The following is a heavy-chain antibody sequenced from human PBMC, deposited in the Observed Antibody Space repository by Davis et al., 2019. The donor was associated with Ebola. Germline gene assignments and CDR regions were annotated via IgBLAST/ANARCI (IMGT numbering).Heavy chain of an antibody. D-gene: IGHD2/OR15-2a*01. CDR3: ARHQNVCYYFDY. CDR1: GDSVPSNSAA. CDR2: TYYRSKWYS. J-gene: IGHJ4*02. Sequence: SQTLSLTCAISGDSVPSNSAAWNWIRQSPSRGLEWLGRTYYRSKWYSDYAVSVKSRITINPDTSKNQFSLHLNSVTPEDTAVYYCARHQNVCYYFDYWGQGTLVTVSS. V-gene: IGHV6-1*01.